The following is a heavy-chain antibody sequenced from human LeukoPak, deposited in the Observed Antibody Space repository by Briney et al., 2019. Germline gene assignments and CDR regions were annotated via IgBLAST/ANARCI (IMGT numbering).Heavy chain of an antibody. J-gene: IGHJ6*02. D-gene: IGHD3-3*01. V-gene: IGHV3-48*04. CDR2: ISSSGTTI. CDR1: GFTFSSYG. CDR3: AREGKTIYGDV. Sequence: PGRSLRLSCAASGFTFSSYGMHWVRQAPGKGLEWVSKISSSGTTINYADSVKGRFTISRDNAKNSLYLQMNSLRAEDTAVYYCAREGKTIYGDVWGQGTTVTVSS.